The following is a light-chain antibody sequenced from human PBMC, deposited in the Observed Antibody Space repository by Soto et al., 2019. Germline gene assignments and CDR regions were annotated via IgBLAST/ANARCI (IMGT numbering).Light chain of an antibody. CDR2: DAS. J-gene: IGKJ1*01. CDR3: HQFQNSPWT. Sequence: EIVLTQSPATLSLSPGERATLSCRASQSVSSYLAWYQQKPGQAPRLLIYDASNRATGIPARFSGSGSGTDFTLTISSLEPEDFAVYYCHQFQNSPWTFGQGTKVDIK. CDR1: QSVSSY. V-gene: IGKV3-11*01.